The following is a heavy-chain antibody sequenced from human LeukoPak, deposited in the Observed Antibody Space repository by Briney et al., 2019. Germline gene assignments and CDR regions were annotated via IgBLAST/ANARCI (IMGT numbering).Heavy chain of an antibody. CDR3: ARGPVLGYCSGGSCYPGYFDY. D-gene: IGHD2-15*01. J-gene: IGHJ4*02. Sequence: SETLSLTCTVSGGSITSGDYYWSWIRQPPGKGLEWIAYMYYSGSTYYNPSLKSRVAISVDTSKNQFSLKMSSVTAADTAVYYCARGPVLGYCSGGSCYPGYFDYWGQGTLVTVSS. V-gene: IGHV4-30-4*01. CDR1: GGSITSGDYY. CDR2: MYYSGST.